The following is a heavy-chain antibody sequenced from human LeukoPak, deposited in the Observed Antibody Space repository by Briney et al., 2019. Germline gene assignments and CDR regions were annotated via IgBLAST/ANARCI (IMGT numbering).Heavy chain of an antibody. V-gene: IGHV4-4*02. CDR1: GGXISNTNC. CDR2: ANLQGST. J-gene: IGHJ4*02. Sequence: PSETLSLTCVVSGGXISNTNCWTWVRQPPGKGLEWIGEANLQGSTNYNPSLKSRVAISVDKSENHISLKLTSVTAADTAVYYCAREQVATISYYFDYWGQGTLVTVSS. CDR3: AREQVATISYYFDY. D-gene: IGHD2-15*01.